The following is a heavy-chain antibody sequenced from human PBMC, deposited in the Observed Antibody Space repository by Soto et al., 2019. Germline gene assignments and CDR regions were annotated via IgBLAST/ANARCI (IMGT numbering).Heavy chain of an antibody. D-gene: IGHD5-12*01. CDR1: GGSISSYY. CDR2: IYYSGST. J-gene: IGHJ4*02. V-gene: IGHV4-59*01. CDR3: ARGEYSGYMGG. Sequence: QVQLQESGPGLVKPSETLSLTCTVSGGSISSYYWSWIRQPPGKGLEWIGYIYYSGSTNYNPSLTSRVTISVDTSKNQFSLKLSSVTAADTAVYYCARGEYSGYMGGWGQGTLVTVSS.